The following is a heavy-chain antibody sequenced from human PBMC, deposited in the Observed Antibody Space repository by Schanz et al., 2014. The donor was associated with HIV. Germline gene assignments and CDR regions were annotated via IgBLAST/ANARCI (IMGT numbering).Heavy chain of an antibody. CDR2: IIPVFGTT. D-gene: IGHD3-3*01. CDR3: ARGECDFWSGYCPHFHYFDLDV. J-gene: IGHJ6*02. Sequence: QVQLLQSGAEVKKPGSSVKVSCKASGGTFSSYAISWVRQAPGQGLEWMGGIIPVFGTTNYAQKFQGRVTITADKSTSTVYMELNSLRLEDTAVYYCARGECDFWSGYCPHFHYFDLDVWGPGTSVTVSS. CDR1: GGTFSSYA. V-gene: IGHV1-69*06.